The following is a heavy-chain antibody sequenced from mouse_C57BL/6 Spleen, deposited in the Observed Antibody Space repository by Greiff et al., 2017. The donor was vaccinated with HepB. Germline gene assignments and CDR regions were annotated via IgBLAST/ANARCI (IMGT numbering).Heavy chain of an antibody. J-gene: IGHJ1*03. D-gene: IGHD1-1*01. Sequence: VQLQESGAELVRPGTSVKVSCKASGYAFTNYLIEWVKQRPGQGLEWIGVINPGSGGTNYNEKFKGKATLTADKSSSTAYMQRSSLTSEDSAVYFCARHYYGRKDWYFDVWGTGTTVTVSS. CDR2: INPGSGGT. CDR3: ARHYYGRKDWYFDV. CDR1: GYAFTNYL. V-gene: IGHV1-54*01.